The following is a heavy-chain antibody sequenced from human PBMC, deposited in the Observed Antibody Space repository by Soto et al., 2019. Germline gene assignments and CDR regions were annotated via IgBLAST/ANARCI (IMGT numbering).Heavy chain of an antibody. Sequence: GGSLRLSCAASGFTFSSSGMHWVRQAPGKGLEWVAVIWYDGSNKYYADSVKGRFTISRDNSKNTLYLQMNSLRAEDTAVYYCARGAAAGSMTNYYGMDVWGQGTTVTVSS. CDR3: ARGAAAGSMTNYYGMDV. CDR2: IWYDGSNK. J-gene: IGHJ6*02. D-gene: IGHD6-13*01. CDR1: GFTFSSSG. V-gene: IGHV3-33*01.